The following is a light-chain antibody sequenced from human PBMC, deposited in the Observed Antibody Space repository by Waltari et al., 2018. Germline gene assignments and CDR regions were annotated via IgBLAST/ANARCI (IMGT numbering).Light chain of an antibody. CDR3: QLWDSSIDQWV. Sequence: HILTQPPSVSVAPGQTATITCGGTNIGSASVHWYQQKPGQAPVRVVSDAGARPSGIPERFFDSKSRNTATLTLIRVEAGDEADFYCQLWDSSIDQWVFGGGTKLTVL. CDR1: NIGSAS. V-gene: IGLV3-21*02. J-gene: IGLJ3*02. CDR2: DAG.